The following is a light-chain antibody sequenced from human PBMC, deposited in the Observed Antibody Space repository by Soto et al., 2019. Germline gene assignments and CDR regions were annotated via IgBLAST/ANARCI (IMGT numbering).Light chain of an antibody. CDR3: QQYNNWPQT. CDR1: QGVSGN. V-gene: IGKV3-15*01. J-gene: IGKJ1*01. Sequence: EIVMTQSPATLSVSPGERATLSCRASQGVSGNLAWYRQKPGQAPRLLIYGASTRATGIPARFSGSGSGTEFTLTISSLQSEDFAVYYCQQYNNWPQTFGQGTKVEIK. CDR2: GAS.